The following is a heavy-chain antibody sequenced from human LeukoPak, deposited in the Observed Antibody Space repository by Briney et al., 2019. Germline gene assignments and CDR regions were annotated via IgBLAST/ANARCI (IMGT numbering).Heavy chain of an antibody. CDR2: ISSSSSNI. J-gene: IGHJ4*02. CDR3: ARGMAARDFDY. D-gene: IGHD6-6*01. CDR1: GFTFSSYS. V-gene: IGHV3-48*04. Sequence: PGGSLRLSCAASGFTFSSYSMNWVRQAPGKGLEWVSYISSSSSNIYYADSVKGRFTISRDNAKNSLYLQMNSRRAEDTAVYYCARGMAARDFDYWGQGTLVTVSS.